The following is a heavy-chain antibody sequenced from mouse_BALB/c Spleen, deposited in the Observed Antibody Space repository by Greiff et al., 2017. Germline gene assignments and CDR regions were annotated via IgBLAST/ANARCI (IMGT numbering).Heavy chain of an antibody. CDR1: GYAFTNYL. V-gene: IGHV1-54*03. D-gene: IGHD2-2*01. CDR3: ARSIYYGYDGDAMDY. CDR2: INPGSGGT. J-gene: IGHJ4*01. Sequence: VQLKESGAELVRPGTSVKVSCKASGYAFTNYLIEWVKQRPGQGLEWIGVINPGSGGTNYNEKFKGKATLTAGKSSSTAYMQLSSLTSDDSAVYFCARSIYYGYDGDAMDYWGQGTSVTVSS.